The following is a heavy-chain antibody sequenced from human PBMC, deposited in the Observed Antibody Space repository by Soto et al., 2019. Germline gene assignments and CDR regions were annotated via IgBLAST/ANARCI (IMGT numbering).Heavy chain of an antibody. J-gene: IGHJ4*02. CDR3: ARDRSSGWYNY. CDR2: ISAYNGNT. V-gene: IGHV1-18*01. D-gene: IGHD6-19*01. Sequence: ASVKVSCKASGYTFTSSRISWXRQAPGQGLEWMGWISAYNGNTNYAQKLQGRVTMTTDTSTSTAYMELRSLRSDDTAVYYCARDRSSGWYNYWGQGTLVTVSS. CDR1: GYTFTSSR.